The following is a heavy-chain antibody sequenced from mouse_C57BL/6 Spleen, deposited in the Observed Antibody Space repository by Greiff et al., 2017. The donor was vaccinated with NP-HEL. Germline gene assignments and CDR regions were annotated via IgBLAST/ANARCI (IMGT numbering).Heavy chain of an antibody. D-gene: IGHD1-1*01. CDR1: GYTFTSYW. CDR2: IDPNSGGT. CDR3: SRSHYYDCSYGFAY. Sequence: QVQLKQPGAELVKPGASVKLSCKASGYTFTSYWMHWVKQRPGRGLEWIGRIDPNSGGTKYNEKFKSKATLTVDKPSSTAYMQLSILTSEDSAVYYCSRSHYYDCSYGFAYWGQGTLVTVSA. V-gene: IGHV1-72*01. J-gene: IGHJ3*01.